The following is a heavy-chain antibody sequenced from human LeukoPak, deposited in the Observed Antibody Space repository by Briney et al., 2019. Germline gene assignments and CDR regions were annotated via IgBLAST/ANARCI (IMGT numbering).Heavy chain of an antibody. D-gene: IGHD3-10*01. J-gene: IGHJ5*02. V-gene: IGHV4-34*01. Sequence: SSETLSLTCAVYGGSFSGYYWSWIRQPPGKGLEWIGEINHSGSTNYNPSLKSRVTISVDTSKNQFSLKLSSVTAADTAVYYCARELWFGSYGSPTWWFDPWGQGTLVTVSS. CDR2: INHSGST. CDR3: ARELWFGSYGSPTWWFDP. CDR1: GGSFSGYY.